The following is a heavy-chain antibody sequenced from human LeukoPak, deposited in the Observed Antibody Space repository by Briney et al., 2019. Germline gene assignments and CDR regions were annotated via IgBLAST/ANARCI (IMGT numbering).Heavy chain of an antibody. Sequence: ASVKVSCKVSGYTLTELSMHWVRQAPGKGLEWMGGFDPEDGETIYAQKFQGRVTMTEDTSTDTAYMELSSLRSEDTAVYYCATGVAAAGSDAFDIWGQGTMVTVSS. CDR1: GYTLTELS. CDR3: ATGVAAAGSDAFDI. V-gene: IGHV1-24*01. CDR2: FDPEDGET. J-gene: IGHJ3*02. D-gene: IGHD6-13*01.